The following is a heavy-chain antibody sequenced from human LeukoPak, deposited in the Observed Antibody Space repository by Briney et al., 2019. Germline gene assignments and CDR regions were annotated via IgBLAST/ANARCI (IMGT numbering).Heavy chain of an antibody. J-gene: IGHJ4*02. D-gene: IGHD1-1*01. Sequence: SETLSLTCAVSGGSVSSSNWWSWVRQPPGKGLEWIGEIYHSGTANYNPSLKSRVTISVDKSKNQFSLKLSSVTAADTAVYYCARAPNWKHFDYWGQGTLVTVSS. V-gene: IGHV4-4*02. CDR3: ARAPNWKHFDY. CDR1: GGSVSSSNW. CDR2: IYHSGTA.